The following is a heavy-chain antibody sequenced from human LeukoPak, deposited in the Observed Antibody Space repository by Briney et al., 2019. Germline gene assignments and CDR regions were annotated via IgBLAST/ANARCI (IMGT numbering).Heavy chain of an antibody. CDR2: ISAYNGNT. J-gene: IGHJ4*02. D-gene: IGHD5-18*01. V-gene: IGHV1-18*01. CDR1: GYTFTSYG. CDR3: ARVPPPYSGTGYYFDY. Sequence: ASVKVSCKASGYTFTSYGISWVRQAPGQGLKWMGWISAYNGNTNYVHNFRGRVTMTTDTSTSTAYMELRSLRSDDTAVYYCARVPPPYSGTGYYFDYWGQGTLVTVSS.